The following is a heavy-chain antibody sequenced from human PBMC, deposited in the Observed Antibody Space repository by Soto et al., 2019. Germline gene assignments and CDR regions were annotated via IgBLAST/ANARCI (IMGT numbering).Heavy chain of an antibody. J-gene: IGHJ6*02. D-gene: IGHD2-2*01. V-gene: IGHV4-31*03. CDR3: AGGLRGDQLLFGYYYYYGMDV. CDR2: IYYSGST. Sequence: ASETLSLTCTVSGGSISSGGYYWSWIRQHPGKGLEWIGYIYYSGSTYYNPSLKSRVTISVDTSKNQFSLKLSSVTAADTAVYYCAGGLRGDQLLFGYYYYYGMDVWGQGTTVTVSS. CDR1: GGSISSGGYY.